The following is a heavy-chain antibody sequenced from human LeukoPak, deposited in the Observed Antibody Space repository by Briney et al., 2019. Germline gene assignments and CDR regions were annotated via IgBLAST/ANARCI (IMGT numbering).Heavy chain of an antibody. CDR2: IKQDGSEK. Sequence: PGGSLRLSCAASGFTFSSYWMSWVRQAPGKGLEWVANIKQDGSEKYYVDSVKGRFTISRDNAKNSLYLQMDSLRAEDTAVYYCARDPRYFDWLGGGYFDYWGQGTLVTVSS. D-gene: IGHD3-9*01. CDR3: ARDPRYFDWLGGGYFDY. CDR1: GFTFSSYW. J-gene: IGHJ4*02. V-gene: IGHV3-7*01.